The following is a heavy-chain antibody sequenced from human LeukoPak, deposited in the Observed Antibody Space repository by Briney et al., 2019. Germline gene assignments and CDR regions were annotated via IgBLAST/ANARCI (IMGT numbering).Heavy chain of an antibody. CDR2: INHNGNVN. D-gene: IGHD3-16*01. Sequence: GGSLRLSWAACGFTFRSYWMNWARQAPGKGLEWVASINHNGNVNYYVDSVKGRFTISRDNAKNSLYLQMSNLRAEDTAVYFCARGGGLDVWGQGATVTVSS. CDR3: ARGGGLDV. CDR1: GFTFRSYW. V-gene: IGHV3-7*03. J-gene: IGHJ6*02.